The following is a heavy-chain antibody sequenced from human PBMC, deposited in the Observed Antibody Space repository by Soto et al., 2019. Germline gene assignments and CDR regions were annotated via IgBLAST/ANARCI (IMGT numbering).Heavy chain of an antibody. J-gene: IGHJ4*02. Sequence: SVKVSCKASGGTFSSYAISWVRQAPGQGLEWMGGIIPIFGTADYAQKFQGRVTITADESTSTAYMELSSLRSEDTAVYYCARGGIVATITGLGYWGQGTLVTVSS. CDR1: GGTFSSYA. D-gene: IGHD5-12*01. CDR2: IIPIFGTA. V-gene: IGHV1-69*13. CDR3: ARGGIVATITGLGY.